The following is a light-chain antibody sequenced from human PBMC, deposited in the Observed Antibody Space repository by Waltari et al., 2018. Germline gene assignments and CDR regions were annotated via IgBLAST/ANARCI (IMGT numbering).Light chain of an antibody. CDR2: EAS. CDR1: QSISNW. Sequence: DIQMTQSPSTLSASIGDRVTITCRASQSISNWLAWYQQKPGKAPKLLIYEASVLESGVPSRFSGGGSGSEFTLTIGSLQPDDFATYYCQRYDGPASGTFGQGTKVEIK. CDR3: QRYDGPASGT. J-gene: IGKJ1*01. V-gene: IGKV1-5*03.